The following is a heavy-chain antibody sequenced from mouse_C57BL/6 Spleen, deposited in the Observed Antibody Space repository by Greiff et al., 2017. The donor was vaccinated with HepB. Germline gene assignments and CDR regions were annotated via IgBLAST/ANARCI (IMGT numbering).Heavy chain of an antibody. CDR3: ARDTTVVERPYFDY. Sequence: QVQLQQSGAELVRPGASVKLSCKASGYTFTDYYINWVKQRPGQGLEWIARIYPGSGNTYYNEKFKGKATLTAEKSSSTAYMQLSSLTSEDSAVYFCARDTTVVERPYFDYWGQGTTLTVSS. J-gene: IGHJ2*01. CDR1: GYTFTDYY. D-gene: IGHD1-1*01. V-gene: IGHV1-76*01. CDR2: IYPGSGNT.